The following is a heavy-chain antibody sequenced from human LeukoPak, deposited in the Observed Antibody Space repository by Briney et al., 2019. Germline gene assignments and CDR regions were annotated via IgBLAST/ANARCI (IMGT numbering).Heavy chain of an antibody. CDR2: IIPILGIA. CDR3: ARASQDYYGSGSHYRGGDAFDI. J-gene: IGHJ3*02. Sequence: GSSVKVSCKASGGTFSNYAINWVRQAPGQGLEWMGRIIPILGIANYAQKFQGRVTITADKSTSTAYMELSSLRSEDTAVYYCARASQDYYGSGSHYRGGDAFDIWGQGTMVTVSS. CDR1: GGTFSNYA. V-gene: IGHV1-69*04. D-gene: IGHD3-10*01.